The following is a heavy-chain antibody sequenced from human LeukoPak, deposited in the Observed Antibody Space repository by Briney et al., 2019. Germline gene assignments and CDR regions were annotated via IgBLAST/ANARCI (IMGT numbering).Heavy chain of an antibody. V-gene: IGHV4-59*01. D-gene: IGHD3-10*01. CDR2: IYYSGST. CDR3: ARGYYGSGSYRALDY. J-gene: IGHJ4*02. Sequence: SETLSLTCTVSGGSISSYYWSWIRQPPGKGLEWIGYIYYSGSTNYNPSLKSRVTISVDTSKNQFSLKLGSVTAADTAVYYCARGYYGSGSYRALDYWGQGTLVTVSS. CDR1: GGSISSYY.